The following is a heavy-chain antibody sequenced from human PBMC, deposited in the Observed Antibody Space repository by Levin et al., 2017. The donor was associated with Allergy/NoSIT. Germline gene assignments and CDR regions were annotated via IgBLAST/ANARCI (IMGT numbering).Heavy chain of an antibody. V-gene: IGHV4-39*01. D-gene: IGHD3-10*01. J-gene: IGHJ4*02. CDR3: ARQDFLGDVTMPRDFDF. CDR1: GDSISSNNYY. Sequence: SQTLSLPCTVSGDSISSNNYYWGWIRQPPGKGLEWIGSIYYSGRTFYNPSLKSRVAISVDTSKNQFSLELNSLTAADTAVFYCARQDFLGDVTMPRDFDFWGQGTLVTVSS. CDR2: IYYSGRT.